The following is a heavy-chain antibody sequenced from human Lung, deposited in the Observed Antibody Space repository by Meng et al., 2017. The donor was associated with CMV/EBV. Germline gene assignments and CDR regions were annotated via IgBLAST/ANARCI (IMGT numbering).Heavy chain of an antibody. D-gene: IGHD3-10*01. CDR1: GFTFNSYG. CDR2: IHYDGSYK. Sequence: SCVASGFTFNSYGMHWVRQAPGEGLEWVTFIHYDGSYKYYADSVKGRFTISRDNSKNMVYLEMSSLNVADTAIYYCAKDFHRSGSSDVFDIWGQGTXVTV. J-gene: IGHJ3*02. CDR3: AKDFHRSGSSDVFDI. V-gene: IGHV3-30*02.